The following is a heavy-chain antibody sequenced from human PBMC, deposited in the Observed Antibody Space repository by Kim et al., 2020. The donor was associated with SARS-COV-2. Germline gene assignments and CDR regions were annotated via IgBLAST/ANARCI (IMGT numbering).Heavy chain of an antibody. CDR2: IKQDGSEK. CDR3: ARDSLEDYDILTGYYLDPFRQHYYYYGMDV. V-gene: IGHV3-7*03. CDR1: GFTFSSYW. D-gene: IGHD3-9*01. J-gene: IGHJ6*02. Sequence: GGSLRLSCAASGFTFSSYWMSWVRQAPGKGLEWVANIKQDGSEKYYVDSVKGRFTISRDNAKNSLYLQMNSLRAEDTAVYYCARDSLEDYDILTGYYLDPFRQHYYYYGMDVWGQGTTVTVSS.